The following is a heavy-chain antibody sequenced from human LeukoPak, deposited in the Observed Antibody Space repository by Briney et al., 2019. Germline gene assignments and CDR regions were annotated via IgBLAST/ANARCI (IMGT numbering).Heavy chain of an antibody. V-gene: IGHV3-53*01. J-gene: IGHJ4*02. CDR2: IHSGGTT. Sequence: GGSLRLSCAASGFTVSSNYMSWVRQAPGKGLEWVSVIHSGGTTYYADSVKGRFAISRDSSKNTIYLQMNSLRAEDTAVYYCARDSSGGFYFDYWGQGTLVTVS. CDR3: ARDSSGGFYFDY. CDR1: GFTVSSNY. D-gene: IGHD6-19*01.